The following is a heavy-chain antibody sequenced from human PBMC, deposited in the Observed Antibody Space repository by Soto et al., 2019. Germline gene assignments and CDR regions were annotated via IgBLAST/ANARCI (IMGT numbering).Heavy chain of an antibody. CDR2: ISSSGSTI. D-gene: IGHD3-9*01. CDR3: AKGDISTYFD. Sequence: GGSLRLSCAASGFPFSSYEMNWVRQAPGKGLEWVSYISSSGSTIYYADSVKGRFTISRDNAKNTLYLQMNSLRAEDTAVYYCAKGDISTYFDWGQGTLVTVSS. CDR1: GFPFSSYE. J-gene: IGHJ4*02. V-gene: IGHV3-48*03.